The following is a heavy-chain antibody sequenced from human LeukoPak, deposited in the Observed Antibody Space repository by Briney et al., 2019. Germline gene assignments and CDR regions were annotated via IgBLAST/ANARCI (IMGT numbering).Heavy chain of an antibody. D-gene: IGHD6-19*01. V-gene: IGHV4-30-4*01. J-gene: IGHJ4*02. CDR1: GGSISSGDYY. CDR3: ARGGGSSGWYTTDY. CDR2: IYYSGST. Sequence: SETLPLTCTVSGGSISSGDYYWSWIRQPPGKGLEWIGYIYYSGSTYYNPSLKRRVTIPVDTSKNQFSQKLSTVTAADTAVYYCARGGGSSGWYTTDYWGQGTLVTVSS.